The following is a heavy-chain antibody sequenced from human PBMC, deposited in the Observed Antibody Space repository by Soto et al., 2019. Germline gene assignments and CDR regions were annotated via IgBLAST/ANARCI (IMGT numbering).Heavy chain of an antibody. CDR1: GGSFSGYY. D-gene: IGHD3-9*01. V-gene: IGHV4-34*01. CDR3: ARGCTYYDILTGYYNNYGMDV. J-gene: IGHJ6*02. Sequence: QVQLQQWGAGLLKPSETLSLTCAVYGGSFSGYYWSWIRQPPGKGLEWIGEINHSGSTNYNPSLKSRVTLSVDTSKNQFSLKLSSVTAADTAVYYCARGCTYYDILTGYYNNYGMDVWGQGTTVTVSS. CDR2: INHSGST.